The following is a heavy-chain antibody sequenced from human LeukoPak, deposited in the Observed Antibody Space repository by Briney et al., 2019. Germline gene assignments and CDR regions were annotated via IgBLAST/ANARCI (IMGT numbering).Heavy chain of an antibody. V-gene: IGHV3-23*01. CDR2: ISGSGGST. CDR1: GFIFSSYA. D-gene: IGHD2-15*01. Sequence: QPGGSLRLSCAASGFIFSSYAMSWLRQAPGKGLEWVSRISGSGGSTSYADSVKGRFTISRDNSKNTMSLQMNSLRADDTAVYYCAKEKKSGGWPLDYWGQGALVTVSS. CDR3: AKEKKSGGWPLDY. J-gene: IGHJ4*02.